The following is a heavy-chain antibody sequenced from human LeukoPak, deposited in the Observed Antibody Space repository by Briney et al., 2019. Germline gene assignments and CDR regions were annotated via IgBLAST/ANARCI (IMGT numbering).Heavy chain of an antibody. Sequence: SETLSLTCTVSGVSVGSGDYFWRWIRQPPGKVLEWIGYIYFSGSTDSNPSLESRVTVSIDTSKNQFSLKLRSFTAADTAVYYCTRDASPDYWGQGRLVTVSS. V-gene: IGHV4-30-4*08. J-gene: IGHJ4*02. CDR3: TRDASPDY. CDR2: IYFSGST. CDR1: GVSVGSGDYF. D-gene: IGHD1-14*01.